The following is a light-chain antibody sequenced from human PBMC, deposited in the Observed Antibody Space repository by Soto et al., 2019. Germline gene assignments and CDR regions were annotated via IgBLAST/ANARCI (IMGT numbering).Light chain of an antibody. V-gene: IGKV1-5*03. CDR1: ESISIW. CDR2: KAS. Sequence: PSTLSASVGDTVNITCRASESISIWLAWYQQKPGKAPNLLINKASSLQSEVPSRFSGSGSGTEFTLTITSLQPDDFGVYYCQQYKNSSAFGQGTKVDNK. CDR3: QQYKNSSA. J-gene: IGKJ1*01.